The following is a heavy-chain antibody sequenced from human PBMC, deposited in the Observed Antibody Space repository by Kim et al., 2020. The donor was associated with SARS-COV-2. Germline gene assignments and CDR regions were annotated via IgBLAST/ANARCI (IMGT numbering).Heavy chain of an antibody. CDR1: GYTFTSYD. Sequence: ASVKVSCKTSGYTFTSYDINWVRQAPGQGLEWMGRVNPNSGDTGYAQKFQGRVTMTRNTSIRIAYMELSSLRSEDTAVYYCARKRTGIVAAGGGMDVWGQGITVIVSS. CDR2: VNPNSGDT. V-gene: IGHV1-8*01. J-gene: IGHJ6*02. D-gene: IGHD6-13*01. CDR3: ARKRTGIVAAGGGMDV.